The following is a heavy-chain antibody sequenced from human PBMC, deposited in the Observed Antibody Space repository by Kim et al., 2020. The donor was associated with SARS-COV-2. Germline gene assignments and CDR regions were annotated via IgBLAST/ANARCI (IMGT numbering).Heavy chain of an antibody. CDR2: INPNSGGT. CDR1: GYTFTGYS. Sequence: ASVKVSCKASGYTFTGYSIHWVRQAPGQGLEWMGWINPNSGGTVYAQKFQGRVTMTRDTSISTAYMGLSSLRSDDTAVYYCARGRMEVTIFGVVSHWYFDLWGRGTLVTVSS. V-gene: IGHV1-2*02. D-gene: IGHD3-3*01. J-gene: IGHJ2*01. CDR3: ARGRMEVTIFGVVSHWYFDL.